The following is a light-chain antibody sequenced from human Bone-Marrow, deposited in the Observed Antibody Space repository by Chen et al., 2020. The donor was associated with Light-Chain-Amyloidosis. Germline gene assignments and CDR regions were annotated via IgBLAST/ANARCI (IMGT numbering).Light chain of an antibody. CDR1: QCIRSY. V-gene: IGKV1-9*01. J-gene: IGKJ4*01. CDR3: QPLNSYPLT. CDR2: GAS. Sequence: DIQLTQSPFFLSASVGDRVTITCRASQCIRSYLAWYQQKPGTAPKVFIYGASTLQSGVPARFSGRGSGTEFTLTISSLQPEDFATYYCQPLNSYPLTVGGGTKVESK.